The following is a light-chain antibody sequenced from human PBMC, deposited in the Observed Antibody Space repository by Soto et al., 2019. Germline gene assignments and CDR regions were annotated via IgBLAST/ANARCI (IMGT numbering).Light chain of an antibody. Sequence: EIVLTQPPATLSLSPGERATLSCRASKSVSSNLAWYQQKPGQAPRLLIYDASNRATGIPERFSGSGSGTDFTLTISSLEPEDFAVYYCQQRSNWPLTFGGGTKVEIK. CDR3: QQRSNWPLT. V-gene: IGKV3-11*01. CDR1: KSVSSN. J-gene: IGKJ4*01. CDR2: DAS.